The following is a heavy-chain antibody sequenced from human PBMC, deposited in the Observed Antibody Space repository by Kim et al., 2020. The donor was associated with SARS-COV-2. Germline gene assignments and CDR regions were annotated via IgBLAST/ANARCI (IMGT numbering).Heavy chain of an antibody. CDR1: GGTFSSYA. Sequence: SVKVSCKASGGTFSSYAISWVRQAPGQGLEWMGGIIPIFGTANYAQKFQGRVTITADESTSTAYMELSSLRSEYTAVYYCARPGDYYDSSGYYSWAYWGQGTLVTVSS. CDR2: IIPIFGTA. J-gene: IGHJ4*02. D-gene: IGHD3-22*01. CDR3: ARPGDYYDSSGYYSWAY. V-gene: IGHV1-69*13.